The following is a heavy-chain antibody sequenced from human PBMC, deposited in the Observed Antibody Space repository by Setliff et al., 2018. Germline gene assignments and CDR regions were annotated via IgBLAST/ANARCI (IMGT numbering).Heavy chain of an antibody. V-gene: IGHV3-48*02. D-gene: IGHD2-8*02. CDR2: ISSTSGTI. CDR3: VKGTLPYCTGPTCYPLDY. CDR1: GFTFSSHS. J-gene: IGHJ4*02. Sequence: GGSLRLSCAGSGFTFSSHSMNWVRQAPGKGLEWISYISSTSGTIYYADSVKGRFTISRDNSDNTLYLQMNSLRDADTAIYYCVKGTLPYCTGPTCYPLDYWGQGTLVTVSS.